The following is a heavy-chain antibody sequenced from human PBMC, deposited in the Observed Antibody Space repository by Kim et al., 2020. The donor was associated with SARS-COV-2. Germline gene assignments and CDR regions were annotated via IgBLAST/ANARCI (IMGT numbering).Heavy chain of an antibody. V-gene: IGHV4-34*01. J-gene: IGHJ4*02. D-gene: IGHD3-10*01. CDR3: ARGRGSGSEYYFDY. CDR1: GGSFSGYY. CDR2: INHSGST. Sequence: SETLSLTCAVYGGSFSGYYWSWIRQPPGKGLEWIGEINHSGSTNYNPSLKSRVTISVDTSKNQFSLKLSSVTAADTAVYYCARGRGSGSEYYFDYWGQGTLVTVSS.